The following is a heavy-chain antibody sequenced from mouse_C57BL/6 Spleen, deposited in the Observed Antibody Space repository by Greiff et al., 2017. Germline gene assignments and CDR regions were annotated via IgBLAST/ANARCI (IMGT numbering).Heavy chain of an antibody. J-gene: IGHJ4*01. D-gene: IGHD2-2*01. Sequence: EVQLVESGPGLVKPSQSLSLTCSVTGYSITSGYYWNWIRQFPGNKLEWMGYISYDGSNNYNPSLKNRISITRDTSKNQFFLKLNSVTTEDTATYYCARVGVTTDYWGQGTSVTVSS. V-gene: IGHV3-6*01. CDR2: ISYDGSN. CDR3: ARVGVTTDY. CDR1: GYSITSGYY.